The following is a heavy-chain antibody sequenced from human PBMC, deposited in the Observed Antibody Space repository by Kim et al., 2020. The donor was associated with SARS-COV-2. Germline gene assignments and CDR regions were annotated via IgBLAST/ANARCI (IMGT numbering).Heavy chain of an antibody. J-gene: IGHJ3*02. Sequence: GGSLRLSCAASGFTFSSYSMNWVRQAPGKGLEWVSSISSSSSYIYYADSVKGRFTISRDNAKNSLYLQMNSLRAEDTAVYYCARDRYCSSTSCYFAFDIWGQVTMVTVSS. V-gene: IGHV3-21*01. D-gene: IGHD2-2*01. CDR2: ISSSSSYI. CDR1: GFTFSSYS. CDR3: ARDRYCSSTSCYFAFDI.